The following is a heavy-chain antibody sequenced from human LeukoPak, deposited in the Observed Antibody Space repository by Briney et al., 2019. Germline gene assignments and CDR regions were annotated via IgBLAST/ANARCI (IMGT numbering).Heavy chain of an antibody. Sequence: SQTLSLTCTVSGGSISSGSYYWSWIQQPAGKGLEWIGRIYTSGSTNYNPSLKSRVTISVDTSKNQFSLKLSSVTAADTAVYYCARVAGAVAANYYYYYMDVWGKGTTVTISS. V-gene: IGHV4-61*02. D-gene: IGHD6-19*01. CDR2: IYTSGST. CDR3: ARVAGAVAANYYYYYMDV. J-gene: IGHJ6*03. CDR1: GGSISSGSYY.